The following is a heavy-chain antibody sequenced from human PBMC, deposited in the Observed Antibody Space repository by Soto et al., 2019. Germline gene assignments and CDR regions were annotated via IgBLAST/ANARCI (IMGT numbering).Heavy chain of an antibody. V-gene: IGHV1-69*01. CDR3: ARSPPRGVTPGRWFDP. D-gene: IGHD2-21*02. Sequence: QVQLVQSGAEVKKPGSSVKVSCKASGGTFSSYAISWVRQAPGQGLEWMGGIIPIFGTANYAQKFQGRVTTTAADSTSTAYMELGSLRSEDTAVYYCARSPPRGVTPGRWFDPWGQGTLVTVSS. CDR1: GGTFSSYA. J-gene: IGHJ5*02. CDR2: IIPIFGTA.